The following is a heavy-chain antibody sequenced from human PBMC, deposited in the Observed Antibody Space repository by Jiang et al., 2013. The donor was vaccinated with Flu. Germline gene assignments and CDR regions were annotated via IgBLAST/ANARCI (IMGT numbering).Heavy chain of an antibody. CDR1: GFTFSSYG. D-gene: IGHD3-22*01. CDR2: ISYDGSNK. J-gene: IGHJ4*02. V-gene: IGHV3-30*03. CDR3: ETYYYDSSGYYFDY. Sequence: VQLVESGGGVVQPGRSLRLSCAASGFTFSSYGMHWVRQAPGKGLEWVAVISYDGSNKYYADSVKGRFTISRGNSKNTLYLQMNSLRAEDTAVYYCETYYYDSSGYYFDYWAREPWSPSPQ.